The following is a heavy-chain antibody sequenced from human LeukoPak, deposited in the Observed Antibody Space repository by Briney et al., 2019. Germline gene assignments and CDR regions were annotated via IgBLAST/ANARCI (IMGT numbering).Heavy chain of an antibody. V-gene: IGHV3-33*06. CDR3: AKDLAARPAYYYYMDV. Sequence: GGSLRLSCVASGFNFGGYGMHWVRQAPGKGLEWVAVMFYDGSDKYYADSVKGRFTISRDNSKNTLYPQMNSLRAEDTAVYYCAKDLAARPAYYYYMDVWGKGTTVTVSS. CDR2: MFYDGSDK. CDR1: GFNFGGYG. J-gene: IGHJ6*03. D-gene: IGHD6-6*01.